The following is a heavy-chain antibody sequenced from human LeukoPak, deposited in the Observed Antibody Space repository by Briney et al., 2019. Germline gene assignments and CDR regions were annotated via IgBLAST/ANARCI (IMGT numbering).Heavy chain of an antibody. V-gene: IGHV3-7*01. CDR2: IYLDGSRA. CDR1: GFTFSSYW. Sequence: GGSLRLSCVASGFTFSSYWMSWARQSPGKGLEWVANIYLDGSRAYYVDSVKGRFTISRDNAKNSLFLQMNSLSAEDTAVYYCGRAGPVTKDHFMDVWGKGTTVTVSS. CDR3: GRAGPVTKDHFMDV. D-gene: IGHD2-2*01. J-gene: IGHJ6*03.